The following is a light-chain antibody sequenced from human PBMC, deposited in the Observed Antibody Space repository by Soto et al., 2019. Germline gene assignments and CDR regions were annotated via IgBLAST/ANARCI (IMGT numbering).Light chain of an antibody. Sequence: IQMTQSTASLSASXGGRVTITXXASQDISNYLNWYQQKPGKAPKLLIYAASTLQSGVPSRFSGSGSGTDFTLTISCLQSEDFATYYCQQYYSYPQTFGQGTKVDIK. CDR2: AAS. J-gene: IGKJ1*01. V-gene: IGKV1-8*01. CDR3: QQYYSYPQT. CDR1: QDISNY.